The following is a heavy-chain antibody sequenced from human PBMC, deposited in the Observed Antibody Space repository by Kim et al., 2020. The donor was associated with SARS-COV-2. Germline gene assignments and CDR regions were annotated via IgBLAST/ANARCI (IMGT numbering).Heavy chain of an antibody. CDR2: ISYDATDRYN. Sequence: GGSLRLSCAASGFTFSNDALHWVRQAPGKGPEWVGVISYDATDRYNADAARVRGRISISKYDATLNLHMNINRIKNADTYEYYSTPALAPRRHLPYY. CDR3: TPALAPRRHLPYY. J-gene: IGHJ6*03. D-gene: IGHD6-6*01. CDR1: GFTFSNDA. V-gene: IGHV3-15*01.